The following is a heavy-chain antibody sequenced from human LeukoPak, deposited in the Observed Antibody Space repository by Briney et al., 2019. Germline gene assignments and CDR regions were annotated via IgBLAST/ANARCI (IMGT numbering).Heavy chain of an antibody. J-gene: IGHJ4*02. D-gene: IGHD3-3*01. V-gene: IGHV4-4*07. CDR1: GGPISSYY. CDR2: IYSSGST. Sequence: SETLSLTCTVSGGPISSYYWSWIRQPAGKGLEWIGRIYSSGSTNYNPSLKSRVTMSVDTSKNQFSLKLSSVTAADTAVYYCARVAIFGVVEYYFDYWGQGTLVPVSS. CDR3: ARVAIFGVVEYYFDY.